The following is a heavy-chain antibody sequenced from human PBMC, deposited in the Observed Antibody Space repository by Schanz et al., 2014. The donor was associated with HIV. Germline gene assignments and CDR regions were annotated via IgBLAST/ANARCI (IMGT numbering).Heavy chain of an antibody. CDR1: GASISSGGFY. CDR2: IYYSGST. D-gene: IGHD1-1*01. V-gene: IGHV4-31*03. J-gene: IGHJ6*02. Sequence: QVQLQESGPGLVKPSQTLSLTCNVSGASISSGGFYWSWIRQRPGKGLEWIAYIYYSGSTYYNPSLQSRTTIPLETSKTRFSLRLNSVTAADTAVYYCARENRQPTGTHEVGKPQYRSGLDVWGQGTTVTVSS. CDR3: ARENRQPTGTHEVGKPQYRSGLDV.